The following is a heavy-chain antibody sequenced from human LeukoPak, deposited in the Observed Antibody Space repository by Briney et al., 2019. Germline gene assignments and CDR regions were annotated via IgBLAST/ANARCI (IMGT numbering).Heavy chain of an antibody. CDR3: ARRDGPGSGTLPL. D-gene: IGHD3-10*01. CDR1: GGSISSSAYY. CDR2: IYYSGST. Sequence: PSETLSLTCTVSGGSISSSAYYWGWIRQPPGKGLEWIGSIYYSGSTYYKPSLKSRVTISVDTSKNQFSLKLSSVTAADTAVYYCARRDGPGSGTLPLWGQGTLVTVSS. V-gene: IGHV4-39*07. J-gene: IGHJ4*02.